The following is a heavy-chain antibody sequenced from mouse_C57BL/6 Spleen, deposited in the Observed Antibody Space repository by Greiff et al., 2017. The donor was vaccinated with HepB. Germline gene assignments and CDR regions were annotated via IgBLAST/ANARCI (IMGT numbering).Heavy chain of an antibody. Sequence: EVQLQQSGPGLVKPSQSLSLTCSVTGYSITSGYYWNWIRQFPGNKLEWMGYISYDGSNNYNPSLKNRISITRDTSKNQFFLKLNSVTTEDTATYYCAREAYSYYFDYWGQGTTLTVSS. D-gene: IGHD2-12*01. CDR2: ISYDGSN. J-gene: IGHJ2*01. CDR1: GYSITSGYY. CDR3: AREAYSYYFDY. V-gene: IGHV3-6*01.